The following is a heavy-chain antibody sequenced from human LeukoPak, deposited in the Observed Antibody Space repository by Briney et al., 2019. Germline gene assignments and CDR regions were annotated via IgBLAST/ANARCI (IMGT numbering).Heavy chain of an antibody. D-gene: IGHD1-1*01. CDR2: INPNSGGT. CDR3: ARDDQTGTDY. V-gene: IGHV1-2*02. Sequence: ASVNVSCKASGYTFTGYYMHWVRQATGQGLEWMGWINPNSGGTNYAQKFQGRVTMTRDTSISTAYMELSRLRSDDTAVYYCARDDQTGTDYWGQGTLVTVSS. CDR1: GYTFTGYY. J-gene: IGHJ4*02.